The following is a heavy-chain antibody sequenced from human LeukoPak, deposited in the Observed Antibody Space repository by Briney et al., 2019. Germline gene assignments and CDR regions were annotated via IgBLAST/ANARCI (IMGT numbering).Heavy chain of an antibody. CDR1: GFTFSRYW. CDR3: ASLHLAYNWKDY. CDR2: MKQDGSEK. J-gene: IGHJ4*02. V-gene: IGHV3-7*02. Sequence: GESLKISCAASGFTFSRYWMSWVRQAPGKGLEWVANMKQDGSEKYYVDSVKGRFTISRDNAKNLLYLQMNSLRAEDTAVYYCASLHLAYNWKDYWGQGILVTVSS. D-gene: IGHD1-20*01.